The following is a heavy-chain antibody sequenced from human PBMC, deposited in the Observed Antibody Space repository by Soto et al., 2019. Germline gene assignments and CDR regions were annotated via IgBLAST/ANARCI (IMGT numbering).Heavy chain of an antibody. J-gene: IGHJ4*02. CDR3: TTNDY. CDR2: IKDRDYGGTA. CDR1: GFNFSDAW. V-gene: IGHV3-15*01. Sequence: GGSLRLSCVASGFNFSDAWMTWVRQAPGKGLEWVGRIKDRDYGGTADYAASVKGRFTMSRDDSTNMLFLQMNSLKSEDTAVYYCTTNDYWGQGTQVTVSS.